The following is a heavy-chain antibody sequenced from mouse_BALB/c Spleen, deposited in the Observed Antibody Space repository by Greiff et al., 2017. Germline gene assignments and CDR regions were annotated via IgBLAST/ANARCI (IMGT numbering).Heavy chain of an antibody. J-gene: IGHJ2*01. D-gene: IGHD2-10*01. CDR2: INPYNGDT. Sequence: VQLKESGPELVKPGASVKISCKASGYSFTGYFMNWVKQSHGKSLEWIGRINPYNGDTFYNQKFKGKATLTVDKSSSTAHMELLSLTSEDSAVYYCGREGSSYYGNSYYFDYWGQGTTLTVSS. CDR3: GREGSSYYGNSYYFDY. CDR1: GYSFTGYF. V-gene: IGHV1-37*01.